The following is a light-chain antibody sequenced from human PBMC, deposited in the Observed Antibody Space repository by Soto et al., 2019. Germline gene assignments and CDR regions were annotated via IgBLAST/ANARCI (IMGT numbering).Light chain of an antibody. Sequence: DIQMTQSPSSLSASLGDRVTITCQASQGIRYYLNWYQQKPGKAPNLLMYGASYLKSGVPTRFSGSGSGTDFTLTISSLQPEDFAIYYCQQTYTTPEITFGQGTRLEI. CDR2: GAS. CDR1: QGIRYY. V-gene: IGKV1-39*01. CDR3: QQTYTTPEIT. J-gene: IGKJ5*01.